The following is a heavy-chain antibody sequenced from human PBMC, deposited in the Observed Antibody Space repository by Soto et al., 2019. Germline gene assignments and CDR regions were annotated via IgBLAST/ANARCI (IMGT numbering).Heavy chain of an antibody. J-gene: IGHJ6*02. D-gene: IGHD6-19*01. V-gene: IGHV3-30-3*01. CDR3: ARDRSSTYYYYGMDL. CDR1: GFSFSRHG. CDR2: ISYDGSNQ. Sequence: QVQLVESGGGVVQPGRSLRLSCAASGFSFSRHGMHWVRQAPGKGLEWVAVISYDGSNQDYADSVKGRISISRDNSKNTVYLQMNSLRVEDSAVYYCARDRSSTYYYYGMDLWGQGTTVTVSS.